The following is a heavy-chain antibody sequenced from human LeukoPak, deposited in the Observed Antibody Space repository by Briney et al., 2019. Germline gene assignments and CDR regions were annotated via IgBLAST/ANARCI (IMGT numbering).Heavy chain of an antibody. Sequence: SVKVSCKASGGTFSSYAISWVRQAPGQGLEWMGRIIPIFGTANYAQKFQGRVTITTDESTSTAYMELSSLRSEDTAVYYCARGDDIAAAGLFDYWGQGTLVTVS. V-gene: IGHV1-69*05. J-gene: IGHJ4*02. D-gene: IGHD6-13*01. CDR1: GGTFSSYA. CDR2: IIPIFGTA. CDR3: ARGDDIAAAGLFDY.